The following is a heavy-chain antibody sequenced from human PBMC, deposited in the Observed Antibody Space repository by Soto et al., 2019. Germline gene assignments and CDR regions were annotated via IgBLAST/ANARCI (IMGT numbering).Heavy chain of an antibody. J-gene: IGHJ5*02. CDR2: IYYSGST. Sequence: PSETMPLTCTVSGGTISSHYCSCIRQPPGNGLEWIRYIYYSGSTNYNPSLKSRVTISVDTSKHQFSLKLSSVTAADTAVYSCARPPVLLWFGELFPAWGQGTLVTVSS. D-gene: IGHD3-10*01. CDR3: ARPPVLLWFGELFPA. V-gene: IGHV4-59*08. CDR1: GGTISSHY.